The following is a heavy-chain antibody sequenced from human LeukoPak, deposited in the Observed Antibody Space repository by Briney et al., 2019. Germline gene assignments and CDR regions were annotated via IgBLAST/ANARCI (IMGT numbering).Heavy chain of an antibody. Sequence: GGSLRLSCAASGFTFSSYWMSWVRQAPGKGLEGVANIKQDGSEKYYVDSVKGRFTISRDNAKNSLYLQMNSLRAEDTAVYYCAELGITMIGGVWGKGTTVTISS. CDR2: IKQDGSEK. V-gene: IGHV3-7*01. CDR3: AELGITMIGGV. D-gene: IGHD3-10*02. CDR1: GFTFSSYW. J-gene: IGHJ6*04.